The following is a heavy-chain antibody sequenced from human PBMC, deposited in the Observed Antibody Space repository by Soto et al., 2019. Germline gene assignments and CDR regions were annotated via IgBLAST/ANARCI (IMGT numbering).Heavy chain of an antibody. CDR3: ERGGWDHLYCYGMDV. CDR1: GFTFSSYA. J-gene: IGHJ6*02. V-gene: IGHV3-30-3*01. CDR2: ISYDGSNK. Sequence: QVQLVESGGGVVQPGRSLRLSCAASGFTFSSYAMHWVRQAPGKGLEWVAVISYDGSNKYYADSVKGRFTISRDNSKNTLYLQMNSLRAEDTAVYYCERGGWDHLYCYGMDVWGQGTTVTVSS. D-gene: IGHD1-26*01.